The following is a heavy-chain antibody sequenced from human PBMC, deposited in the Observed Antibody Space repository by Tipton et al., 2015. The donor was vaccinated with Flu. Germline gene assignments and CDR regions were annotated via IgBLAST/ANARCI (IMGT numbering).Heavy chain of an antibody. CDR2: IWPPDSDA. J-gene: IGHJ3*02. CDR1: EDTFANYW. Sequence: QLVQSGAELKKPGESLKISCKGAEDTFANYWVAWVRQMPGKGLEWMGIIWPPDSDARYSPSFQGQVIISVDKSISTAYLQWSSLKASDTAMYYCARKYCSTTNCYNTLDIWGQGTMVTVSS. V-gene: IGHV5-51*01. D-gene: IGHD2-2*02. CDR3: ARKYCSTTNCYNTLDI.